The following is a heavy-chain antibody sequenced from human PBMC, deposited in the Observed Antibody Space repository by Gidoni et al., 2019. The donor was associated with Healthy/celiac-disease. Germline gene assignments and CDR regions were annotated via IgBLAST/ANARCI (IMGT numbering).Heavy chain of an antibody. Sequence: EVQLLESGGGLVQPGGSLRLSCAASGFTFSSYAMSWVRQAPGKGLEWVSAISGSGGSTYYADSVKGRFTISRDNSKNTLYLQMNSLRAEDTAVYYCAKDERLDYGDSHWYYYGMDVWGQGTTVTVSS. CDR3: AKDERLDYGDSHWYYYGMDV. J-gene: IGHJ6*02. CDR2: ISGSGGST. V-gene: IGHV3-23*01. CDR1: GFTFSSYA. D-gene: IGHD4-17*01.